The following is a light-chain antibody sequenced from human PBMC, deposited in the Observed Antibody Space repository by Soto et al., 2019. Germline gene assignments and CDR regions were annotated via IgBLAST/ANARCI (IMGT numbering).Light chain of an antibody. Sequence: QSALTQPAPGSGSPGQSITISCTGTNVDVGGYNYVSWYQHHPGKAPKLLIFEVSNRPSGVSNRFSGSKSGTTASLTLSGLQSEDEADYSCASYTIKNTYVFGSGTKVTVL. CDR3: ASYTIKNTYV. CDR2: EVS. CDR1: NVDVGGYNY. J-gene: IGLJ1*01. V-gene: IGLV2-14*01.